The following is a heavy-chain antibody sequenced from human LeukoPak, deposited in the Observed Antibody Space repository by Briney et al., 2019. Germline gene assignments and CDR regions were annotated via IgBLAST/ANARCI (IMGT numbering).Heavy chain of an antibody. Sequence: PGGSLRLSCAASGFTFSSSAMSWVRQVPGKGLEWVANMKQDGSEKYYVDSVRGRFTISRDNAKNSLYLQMNSLRAEDTAVYYCARDKMVGATNFDFWGQGTLVTVSS. CDR1: GFTFSSSA. CDR3: ARDKMVGATNFDF. CDR2: MKQDGSEK. V-gene: IGHV3-7*01. J-gene: IGHJ4*02. D-gene: IGHD1-26*01.